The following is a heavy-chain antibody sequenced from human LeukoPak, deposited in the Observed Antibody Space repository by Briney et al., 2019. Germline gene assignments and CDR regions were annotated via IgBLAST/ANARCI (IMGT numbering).Heavy chain of an antibody. V-gene: IGHV3-74*01. CDR3: AKDGLIGSNSNFQH. D-gene: IGHD4-23*01. CDR1: GLAFSAYK. CDR2: ISTDGYTT. J-gene: IGHJ1*01. Sequence: GGSMRLSCAASGLAFSAYKMHWVRQAPRKGLVWVSRISTDGYTTDYADFVQGRFTASRDSLKNTLYLQMNSLRAEDTAVYYCAKDGLIGSNSNFQHWGQGTLVTVSS.